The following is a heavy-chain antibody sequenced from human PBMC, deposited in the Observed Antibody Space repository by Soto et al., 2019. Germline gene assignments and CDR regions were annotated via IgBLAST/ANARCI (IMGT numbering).Heavy chain of an antibody. J-gene: IGHJ3*02. D-gene: IGHD3-10*01. CDR2: ISAYNGNT. CDR1: GYTFTSYG. Sequence: ASVKVSCKASGYTFTSYGISWVRQAPGQGLEWMGWISAYNGNTNYAQKLQGRVTMTTDTSTSTAYMELRSLRSDDTAVYYCARVSLTYYYGSGSYVRGAFDIWGQGTMVTVSS. CDR3: ARVSLTYYYGSGSYVRGAFDI. V-gene: IGHV1-18*01.